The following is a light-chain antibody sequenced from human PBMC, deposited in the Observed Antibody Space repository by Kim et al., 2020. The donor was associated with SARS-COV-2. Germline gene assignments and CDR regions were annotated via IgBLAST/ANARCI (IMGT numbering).Light chain of an antibody. Sequence: SPRERAPLSCRASQTINNRLVWYQHKPGQAPRLLIYDATTRATGVPARFIGSGSETDFTLPISSLQSEDFAVYYCQQSNDWPPLTFGQGTKVDIK. CDR3: QQSNDWPPLT. V-gene: IGKV3-15*01. CDR1: QTINNR. CDR2: DAT. J-gene: IGKJ1*01.